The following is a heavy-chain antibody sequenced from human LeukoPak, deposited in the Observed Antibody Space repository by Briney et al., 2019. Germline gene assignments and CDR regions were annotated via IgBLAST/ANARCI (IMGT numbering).Heavy chain of an antibody. CDR2: ISAYNGNT. J-gene: IGHJ3*02. D-gene: IGHD3-22*01. Sequence: ASVNVSCKASGYTFTNYGITWVRQAPGQGLEWMGWISAYNGNTKYAQKLQGRVTMTTDTSTSTAYMELRSLRSGDTAVYYCVRVYYYDSGGYNDAFDIWGQGTMVTVSS. CDR3: VRVYYYDSGGYNDAFDI. CDR1: GYTFTNYG. V-gene: IGHV1-18*01.